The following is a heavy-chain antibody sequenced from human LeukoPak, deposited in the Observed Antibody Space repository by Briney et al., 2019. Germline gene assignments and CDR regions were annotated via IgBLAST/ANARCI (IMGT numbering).Heavy chain of an antibody. V-gene: IGHV3-21*01. CDR2: ISSSSSYI. CDR1: GFTFSSYS. Sequence: GGSLRLSCAASGFTFSSYSMNWVRQAPGKGLEWVSSISSSSSYIYYADSVKGRFTISRDNAKNSLYLQMNSLRAEDTAVYYCARDRDSSGYYYTSRGNFDYWGQGTLVTVSS. D-gene: IGHD3-22*01. J-gene: IGHJ4*02. CDR3: ARDRDSSGYYYTSRGNFDY.